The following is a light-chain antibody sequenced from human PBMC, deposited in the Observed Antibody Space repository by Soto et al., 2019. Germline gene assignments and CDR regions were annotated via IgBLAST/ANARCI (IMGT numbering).Light chain of an antibody. CDR1: QSISNY. Sequence: DIQMTQSPSSLSASVGDRVTITCRASQSISNYLNWYQHKPGKAPKLLIYAASSLQSGVPSRFSGSGSGTDFTLTISSLQLEDSATYYCQQSYSTAWTFGQGTKVEIK. V-gene: IGKV1-39*01. CDR3: QQSYSTAWT. J-gene: IGKJ1*01. CDR2: AAS.